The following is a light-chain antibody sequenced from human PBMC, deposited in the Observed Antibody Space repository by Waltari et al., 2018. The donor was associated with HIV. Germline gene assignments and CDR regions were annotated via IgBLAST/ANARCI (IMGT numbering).Light chain of an antibody. CDR2: DKSDSDK. CDR1: RGFNVGPYR. CDR3: MIWHSSAWV. Sequence: QAVLTQPASLSASPGASASLTCPLRRGFNVGPYRISWYQQKPGSPPQYLLCDKSDSDKQQGSGVPSRFSGSKDASANAGILLISGLQSEDEADYYCMIWHSSAWVFGGGTKLTVL. V-gene: IGLV5-45*01. J-gene: IGLJ3*02.